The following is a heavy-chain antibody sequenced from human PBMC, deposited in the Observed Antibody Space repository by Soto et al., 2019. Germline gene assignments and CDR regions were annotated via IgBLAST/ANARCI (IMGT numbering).Heavy chain of an antibody. CDR1: GFTFSSYG. V-gene: IGHV3-30*18. D-gene: IGHD3-16*01. J-gene: IGHJ4*02. CDR3: AKVGDWNYFDY. Sequence: PGGSLRLSCAASGFTFSSYGMHWVRQAPGKGLEWVAVISYDGSNKYYADSVKGRFTISRDNSKNTLYLQMNSLRAEDTAVYYCAKVGDWNYFDYWGQGTLVTVSS. CDR2: ISYDGSNK.